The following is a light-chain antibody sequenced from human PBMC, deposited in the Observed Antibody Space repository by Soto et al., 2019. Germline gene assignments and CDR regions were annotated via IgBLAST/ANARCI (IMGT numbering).Light chain of an antibody. V-gene: IGLV2-23*01. Sequence: QSALTQPASVSGSPGQSITISCTGSSSDVGSYNLVSWYQQHPDKAPKLMIYEGTKRPSGVSIRFSGSKSGNTASLTISGLQAEDEAVYYCCSYAGSSTPCVFGSGTKVTVL. CDR1: SSDVGSYNL. CDR3: CSYAGSSTPCV. J-gene: IGLJ1*01. CDR2: EGT.